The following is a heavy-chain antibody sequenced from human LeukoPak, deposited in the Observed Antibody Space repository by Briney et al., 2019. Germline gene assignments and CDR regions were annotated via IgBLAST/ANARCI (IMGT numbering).Heavy chain of an antibody. V-gene: IGHV3-30*04. CDR3: ARDYGSRRFDP. J-gene: IGHJ5*02. CDR2: ISYDGSNK. CDR1: GFTISSYA. Sequence: GGSLRLSCAAYGFTISSYAMSWVRQTPGKGLEWVAVISYDGSNKYYADSVKGRFTISRDNSKNTLYLQMNSLRAEDTAVYYCARDYGSRRFDPWGQGTLVTVSS. D-gene: IGHD1-26*01.